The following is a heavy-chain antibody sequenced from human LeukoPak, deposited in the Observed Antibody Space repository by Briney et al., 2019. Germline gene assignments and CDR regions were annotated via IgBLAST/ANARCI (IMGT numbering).Heavy chain of an antibody. V-gene: IGHV1-69*05. D-gene: IGHD6-6*01. J-gene: IGHJ6*03. Sequence: GASLKVSCKASVGTFSSYAFNWVLQAPGQGLEWMGRIIPIFGTTTYAQKFQGRVTITTDESTSTAYMEVSGLRSEDTAVYYCATHPYSSSGDYGPDHFYMDVWGKGTTVTVSS. CDR1: VGTFSSYA. CDR3: ATHPYSSSGDYGPDHFYMDV. CDR2: IIPIFGTT.